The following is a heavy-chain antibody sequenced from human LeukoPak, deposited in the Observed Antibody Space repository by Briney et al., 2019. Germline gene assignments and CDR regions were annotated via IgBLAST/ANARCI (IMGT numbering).Heavy chain of an antibody. J-gene: IGHJ5*02. CDR2: ISSSSSTI. CDR3: ARVGPTYYYDSSGYNWFDP. D-gene: IGHD3-22*01. V-gene: IGHV3-48*01. CDR1: GFTFSSYS. Sequence: GGSLRLSCAASGFTFSSYSMNWVRQAPGKGLEWVSYISSSSSTIYYADSVKGRFTISRDNAKNSLYLQMNSLRAEDTAVYYCARVGPTYYYDSSGYNWFDPWGQGTLVTVSS.